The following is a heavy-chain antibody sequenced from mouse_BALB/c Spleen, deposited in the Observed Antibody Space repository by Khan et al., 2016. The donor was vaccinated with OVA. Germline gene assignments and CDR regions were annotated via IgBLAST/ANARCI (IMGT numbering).Heavy chain of an antibody. CDR2: INTHSGVP. CDR3: ARGGAAYYRNDGVAMEY. CDR1: GYTFTTAG. Sequence: QIQLVQSGPELKKPGETVRISCKASGYTFTTAGIQWVQKMPGKGLKWIGWINTHSGVPKYAEDFKGRFAFSLEISVNTAYLQITNLKNEDTATDFCARGGAAYYRNDGVAMEYWGQGTSVTVSS. J-gene: IGHJ4*01. D-gene: IGHD2-14*01. V-gene: IGHV9-4*02.